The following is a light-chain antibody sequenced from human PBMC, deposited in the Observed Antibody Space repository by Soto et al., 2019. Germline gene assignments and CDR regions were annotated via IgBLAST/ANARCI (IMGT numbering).Light chain of an antibody. J-gene: IGKJ3*01. CDR2: AAF. CDR1: QGINNY. Sequence: RLTQSPSLLSASVGDRVTITCRASQGINNYLGWYQQKPGKAPKLLIYAAFTLQSGVPSRFSGSGSGTEFTLTISSLQPEDFATYYCQQLNSYLFGPGTKVDIK. V-gene: IGKV1-9*01. CDR3: QQLNSYL.